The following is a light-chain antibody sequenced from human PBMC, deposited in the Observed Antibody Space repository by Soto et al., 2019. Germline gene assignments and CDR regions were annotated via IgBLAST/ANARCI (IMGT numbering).Light chain of an antibody. V-gene: IGKV3-20*01. CDR2: GAS. Sequence: EIVLTQPPGTLYASPVYTPTLSFRASQSFNSIYLAWYQQKPGQAPRLLIYGASSRANGIPDRFSGSGSGTDFTLTICRLEPEDFAVYYCHQYDRWTFGEGSKVEI. CDR3: HQYDRWT. J-gene: IGKJ1*01. CDR1: QSFNSIY.